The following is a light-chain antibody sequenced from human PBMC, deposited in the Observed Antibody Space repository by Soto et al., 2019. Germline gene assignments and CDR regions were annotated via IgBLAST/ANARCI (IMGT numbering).Light chain of an antibody. CDR1: QSISSSY. CDR3: QQYSSPFWT. V-gene: IGKV3-20*01. CDR2: GAS. Sequence: EIVLTQSPGTLSLSPGERTTLSCRASQSISSSYLAWYQQKPGQAPRLLVYGASSSAAGIPDRFSGSGSGTDFTLTISRLEPEDFALYYCQQYSSPFWTLCQGTKMEIK. J-gene: IGKJ1*01.